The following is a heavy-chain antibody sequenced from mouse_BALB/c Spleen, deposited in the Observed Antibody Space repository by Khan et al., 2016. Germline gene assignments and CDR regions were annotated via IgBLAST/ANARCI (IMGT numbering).Heavy chain of an antibody. CDR1: GFNIKDYY. CDR2: IDPENGDT. CDR3: NAIYYSNYMHFDY. D-gene: IGHD2-5*01. Sequence: VQLQQSGAELVKSGASVKLSCTASGFNIKDYYMHWVKQRPAQGLEWIGWIDPENGDTECAPKFPGKATLTADTSSTTAYLRLSSLTAEDTAVYYCNAIYYSNYMHFDYWGQGTTLTVSS. V-gene: IGHV14-4*02. J-gene: IGHJ2*01.